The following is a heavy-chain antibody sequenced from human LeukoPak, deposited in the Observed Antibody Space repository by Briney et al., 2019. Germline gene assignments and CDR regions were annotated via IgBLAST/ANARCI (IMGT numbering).Heavy chain of an antibody. CDR2: IYNSGST. D-gene: IGHD2-2*01. V-gene: IGHV4-59*01. Sequence: PSETLSLTCTVSGGSISSDYWSWIRQPPGKGLEWIGDIYNSGSTNYNPSLKSRITISVDTSKNQFSLKLSSVTAADTAVYYCARARLPAANVAYYYYYMDVWGKGTTVTVSS. CDR3: ARARLPAANVAYYYYYMDV. J-gene: IGHJ6*03. CDR1: GGSISSDY.